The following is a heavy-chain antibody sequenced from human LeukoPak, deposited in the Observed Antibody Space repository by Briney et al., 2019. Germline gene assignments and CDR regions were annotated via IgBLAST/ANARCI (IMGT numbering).Heavy chain of an antibody. Sequence: GGSLRLSCAASGFTFSSYGMHWVRQAPGKGLEWVAVISYDGSNKYYADSVKGRFTISRDNSKNTLYLQMNSLRAEDTAVYNCAKDGGEQWLGLYFDYWGQGTLVTVSS. D-gene: IGHD6-19*01. V-gene: IGHV3-30*18. CDR3: AKDGGEQWLGLYFDY. J-gene: IGHJ4*02. CDR2: ISYDGSNK. CDR1: GFTFSSYG.